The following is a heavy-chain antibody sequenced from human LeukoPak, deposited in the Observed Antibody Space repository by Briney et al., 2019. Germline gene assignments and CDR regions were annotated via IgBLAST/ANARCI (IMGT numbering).Heavy chain of an antibody. CDR1: GGSISSSSYY. J-gene: IGHJ3*02. CDR2: IYTSGST. V-gene: IGHV4-61*02. Sequence: PSETLSLTCTVSGGSISSSSYYWGWIRQPAGKGLEWIGRIYTSGSTNYNPSLKSRVTMSVDTSKNQFSLKLSSVTAADTAVYYCARAGVELWFGEYNDAFDIWGQGTMVTVSS. CDR3: ARAGVELWFGEYNDAFDI. D-gene: IGHD3-10*01.